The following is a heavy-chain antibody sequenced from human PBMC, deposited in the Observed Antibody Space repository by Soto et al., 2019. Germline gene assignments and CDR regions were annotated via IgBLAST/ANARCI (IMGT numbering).Heavy chain of an antibody. CDR3: ARVAKRTGTKRDDKAFDI. CDR2: INPNSGGT. J-gene: IGHJ3*02. Sequence: ASVKVSCKASGYTFTGYYMHWVRQAPGQGLEWMGWINPNSGGTNYAQKFQGWVTMTRDTSISTAYMELSRLRSDDTAVYYCARVAKRTGTKRDDKAFDIWGQGTMVTVSS. V-gene: IGHV1-2*04. D-gene: IGHD7-27*01. CDR1: GYTFTGYY.